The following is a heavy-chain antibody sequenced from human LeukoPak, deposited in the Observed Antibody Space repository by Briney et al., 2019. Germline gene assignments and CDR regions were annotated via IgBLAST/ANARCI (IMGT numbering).Heavy chain of an antibody. V-gene: IGHV6-1*01. J-gene: IGHJ3*02. D-gene: IGHD1-26*01. CDR3: ARDPSHGWEPPVRAFDI. Sequence: SQTLSLTCAISGDSVSSNSAAWNWIRQSPSRGLEWLGRTYYRSKRYNDYAVSVKSRITINPDTSKNQFSLQLNSVTPEDTAVYYCARDPSHGWEPPVRAFDIWGQGTMVTVSS. CDR1: GDSVSSNSAA. CDR2: TYYRSKRYN.